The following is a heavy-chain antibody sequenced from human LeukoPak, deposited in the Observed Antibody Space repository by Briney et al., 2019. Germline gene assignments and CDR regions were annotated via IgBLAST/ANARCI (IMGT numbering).Heavy chain of an antibody. J-gene: IGHJ4*02. V-gene: IGHV3-33*06. CDR1: GFTLSSYG. CDR2: MWYDGSNK. D-gene: IGHD3-16*02. Sequence: PGGSLRLSCAASGFTLSSYGMHWVRQAPGKGLEWVAVMWYDGSNKYYADSVKGRFTISRDNSKNTLYLQMNSLRAEDTAVYYCAKDHDDYVWGSYRSGYYFDYWGQGTLVTVSS. CDR3: AKDHDDYVWGSYRSGYYFDY.